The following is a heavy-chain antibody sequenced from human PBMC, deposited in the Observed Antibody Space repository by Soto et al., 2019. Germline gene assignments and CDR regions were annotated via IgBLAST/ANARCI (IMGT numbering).Heavy chain of an antibody. J-gene: IGHJ5*02. V-gene: IGHV4-4*07. Sequence: SETLSLTCTVSVVSISSYYWSWIRHPAGKGLEWIGRIYTSGSTNYNPSLKSRVTMSVDTSKNQFSLKLSSVTAADTAVYYCASDQPPGYSNLYYGSGHAPQGWFEAWGQGTQVNVSS. D-gene: IGHD3-10*01. CDR3: ASDQPPGYSNLYYGSGHAPQGWFEA. CDR1: VVSISSYY. CDR2: IYTSGST.